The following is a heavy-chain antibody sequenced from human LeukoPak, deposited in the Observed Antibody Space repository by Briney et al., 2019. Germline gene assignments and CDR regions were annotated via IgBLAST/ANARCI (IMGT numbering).Heavy chain of an antibody. V-gene: IGHV1-2*02. CDR2: INPNSGGT. J-gene: IGHJ1*01. CDR1: GYTFTGYY. D-gene: IGHD4-17*01. CDR3: ARLTRLGYGDYVEYFQH. Sequence: ASVKVSCKASGYTFTGYYMHWVRQAPGQGLEWMGWINPNSGGTNYAQKLQGRVTMTRDTSISTAYMELSRLRSDDTAVYYCARLTRLGYGDYVEYFQHWGQGTLVTVSS.